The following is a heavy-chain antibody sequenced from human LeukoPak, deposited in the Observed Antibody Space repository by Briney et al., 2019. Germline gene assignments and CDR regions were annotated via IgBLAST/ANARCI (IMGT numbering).Heavy chain of an antibody. CDR1: GYTFTGYY. J-gene: IGHJ6*03. CDR3: ARAGMIKYYYYYMDV. V-gene: IGHV1-2*02. CDR2: INPNSGGT. D-gene: IGHD3-22*01. Sequence: RASVKVSCKASGYTFTGYYMHWVRQAPGQGLEWMGWINPNSGGTNYAQKFQGRVTMTRDTSISTAYMELSRLRSDDTAVYYCARAGMIKYYYYYMDVWGKGTTVTVFS.